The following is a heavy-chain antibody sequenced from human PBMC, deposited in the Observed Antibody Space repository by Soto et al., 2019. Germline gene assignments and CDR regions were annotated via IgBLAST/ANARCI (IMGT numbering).Heavy chain of an antibody. CDR2: TYYRSKWYN. CDR1: GDSVSSNSAA. Sequence: SQTLSLTCAISGDSVSSNSAAWNWIRQSPSKALEWLGRTYYRSKWYNDYAVSVKSRITIHPDTSKNQFSRQLNSVTPEDTAVYYCARGAYSSSCWDYYGMDVWCQGTTFT. D-gene: IGHD6-13*01. J-gene: IGHJ6*02. CDR3: ARGAYSSSCWDYYGMDV. V-gene: IGHV6-1*01.